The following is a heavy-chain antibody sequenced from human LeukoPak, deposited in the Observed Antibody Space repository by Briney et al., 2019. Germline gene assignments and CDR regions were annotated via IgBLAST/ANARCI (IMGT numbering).Heavy chain of an antibody. Sequence: ASVKVSCKASGYTFTSYGISWVRQAPGQGLEWMGWISAYNDKPKYAQKIKGRVTMTRDTSTSTAYMELWSLRSDDTGVYYCARDEQWLVDYWGQGTLVTVSS. D-gene: IGHD6-19*01. CDR1: GYTFTSYG. V-gene: IGHV1-18*01. CDR3: ARDEQWLVDY. CDR2: ISAYNDKP. J-gene: IGHJ4*02.